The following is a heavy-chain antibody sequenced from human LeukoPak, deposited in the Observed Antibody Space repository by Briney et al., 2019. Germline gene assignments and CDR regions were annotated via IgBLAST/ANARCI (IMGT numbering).Heavy chain of an antibody. J-gene: IGHJ4*02. CDR2: INPNSGGT. CDR1: GYTFTGYY. V-gene: IGHV1-2*06. Sequence: ASVKVSCKASGYTFTGYYMHWVRQAPGQGLEWMGRINPNSGGTNYAQKFQGRVTMTRDTSISTAYMELSRLTSDDTAVYYCAKSIAVAGKFVDYWGQGTLVTVSS. CDR3: AKSIAVAGKFVDY. D-gene: IGHD6-19*01.